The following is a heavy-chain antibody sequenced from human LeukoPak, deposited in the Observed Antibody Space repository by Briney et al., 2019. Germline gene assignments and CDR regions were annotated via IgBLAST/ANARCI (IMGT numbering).Heavy chain of an antibody. Sequence: QPGGSLRLSCAASGFTFSSYAMHWVRQAPGKGLEWVAVISYDGSNKYYADSVKGRFTISRDNSKNTLYLQMNSLRAEDTAVYYCARSITMIVSYWGQGTLVTVSS. J-gene: IGHJ4*02. CDR3: ARSITMIVSY. CDR1: GFTFSSYA. V-gene: IGHV3-30*04. D-gene: IGHD3-22*01. CDR2: ISYDGSNK.